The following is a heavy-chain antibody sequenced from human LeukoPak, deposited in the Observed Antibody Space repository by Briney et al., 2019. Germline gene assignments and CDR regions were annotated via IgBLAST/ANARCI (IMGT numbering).Heavy chain of an antibody. D-gene: IGHD2-2*01. CDR1: GFTFSSYG. J-gene: IGHJ4*02. V-gene: IGHV3-33*01. CDR2: IRYDGSNK. Sequence: GGSLRLSCAASGFTFSSYGMHWVRQAPGKGLEWVAVIRYDGSNKYYADSVKGRFTISRGNSKNTLYLQMNSLRAEDTAVYYCAREVDCSSTSCFIDYWGQGTLVTVSS. CDR3: AREVDCSSTSCFIDY.